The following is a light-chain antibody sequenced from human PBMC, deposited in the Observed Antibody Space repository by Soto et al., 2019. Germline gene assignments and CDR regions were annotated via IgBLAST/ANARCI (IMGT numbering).Light chain of an antibody. Sequence: QSALTQPASVSGPPGQSITISCTGTSSDVGGYNYVSWYQQHPGKAPKLMIYEVNNRPSGVSNRFSGSKSGNTASLTISGLQAEDEADYYCSSYTTSSTLVIFGGGTKVTVL. CDR2: EVN. V-gene: IGLV2-14*01. J-gene: IGLJ2*01. CDR3: SSYTTSSTLVI. CDR1: SSDVGGYNY.